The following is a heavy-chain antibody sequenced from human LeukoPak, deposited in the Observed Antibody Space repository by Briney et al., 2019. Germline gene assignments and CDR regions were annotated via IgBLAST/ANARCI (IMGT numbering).Heavy chain of an antibody. D-gene: IGHD2-15*01. V-gene: IGHV4-59*12. CDR2: IYYSGST. J-gene: IGHJ5*02. Sequence: SETLSLTCTVSGGSISSYYWSWIRQPPGKGLEWIGYIYYSGSTNCNPSLKSRVTISVDTSKNQFSLKLSSVTAADTAVYYCARGQRGYCSGGSCSTQFDPWGQGTLVTVSS. CDR1: GGSISSYY. CDR3: ARGQRGYCSGGSCSTQFDP.